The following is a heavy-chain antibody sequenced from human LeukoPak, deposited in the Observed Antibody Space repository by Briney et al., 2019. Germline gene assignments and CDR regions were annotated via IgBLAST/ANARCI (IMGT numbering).Heavy chain of an antibody. V-gene: IGHV3-33*01. CDR3: ARDGRFGELFNFDY. J-gene: IGHJ4*02. Sequence: GGSLRLSCAASGLTFSSYGMHWVRQAPGKGLEWVAVIWYDGSNKYYADSVKGRFTISRDNSKNTLYLQMNSLRAEDTAVYYCARDGRFGELFNFDYWGQGTLVTVSS. CDR2: IWYDGSNK. D-gene: IGHD3-10*01. CDR1: GLTFSSYG.